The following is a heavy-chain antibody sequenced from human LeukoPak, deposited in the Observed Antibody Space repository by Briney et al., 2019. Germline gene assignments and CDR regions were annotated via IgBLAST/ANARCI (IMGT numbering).Heavy chain of an antibody. J-gene: IGHJ3*02. CDR3: ARGFVVRGVSPIRPPLSWAFHI. CDR2: TNPNSGGT. Sequence: GASVKVSCKASGYNFTGYYMHWVRQAPGQGLEWMGWTNPNSGGTNYAQKFQGRVTMTRDTSISTAYMDLSGLRSDDTAVYYCARGFVVRGVSPIRPPLSWAFHIWGQGTMVTVSS. CDR1: GYNFTGYY. V-gene: IGHV1-2*02. D-gene: IGHD3-10*01.